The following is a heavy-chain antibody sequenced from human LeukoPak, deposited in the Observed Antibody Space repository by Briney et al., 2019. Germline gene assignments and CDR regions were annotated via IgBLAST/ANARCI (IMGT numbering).Heavy chain of an antibody. CDR1: GFTFSSYA. Sequence: GGSLRLSCAASGFTFSSYARHWVRQAPGKGLGGGAVISYDGSNKYYADSVKGRFTISRDNSKNTLYLQMNSLRAEDTAVYYCARDPGVVVKGAFAGYYMDVWGKGTTVTVSS. V-gene: IGHV3-30-3*01. D-gene: IGHD2-21*01. CDR3: ARDPGVVVKGAFAGYYMDV. CDR2: ISYDGSNK. J-gene: IGHJ6*03.